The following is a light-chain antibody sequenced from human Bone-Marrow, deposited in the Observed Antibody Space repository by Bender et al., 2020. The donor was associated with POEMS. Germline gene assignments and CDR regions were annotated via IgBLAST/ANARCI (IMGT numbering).Light chain of an antibody. CDR2: DND. Sequence: QSVLTQPPSVSAAPGQKVTISCAGSSSNIGNNALAWYRQLPGTAPKVLIYDNDKRPSGVPDRFSGSKSGTSASLAISGLRPDDEAHYYCATWDDSLSGHVVIGGGTKLTVL. V-gene: IGLV1-47*01. J-gene: IGLJ2*01. CDR1: SSNIGNNA. CDR3: ATWDDSLSGHVV.